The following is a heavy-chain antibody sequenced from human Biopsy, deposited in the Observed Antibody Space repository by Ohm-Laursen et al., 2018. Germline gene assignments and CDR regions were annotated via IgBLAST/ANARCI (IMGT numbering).Heavy chain of an antibody. D-gene: IGHD2-15*01. J-gene: IGHJ1*01. CDR3: AKGQDLRGGAEYFQH. Sequence: ATVKISCKASGYTFTGQYLHWVRQVPGQGLEWMGWINPHSGTTKFAQDFQGRVTMTRDTSITTAYMELRRLRSDDMAVYYCAKGQDLRGGAEYFQHWGQGALVAVSS. V-gene: IGHV1-2*02. CDR1: GYTFTGQY. CDR2: INPHSGTT.